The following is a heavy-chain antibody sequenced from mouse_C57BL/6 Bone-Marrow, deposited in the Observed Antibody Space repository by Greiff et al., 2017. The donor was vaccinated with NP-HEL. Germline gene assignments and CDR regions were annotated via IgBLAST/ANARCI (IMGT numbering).Heavy chain of an antibody. J-gene: IGHJ2*01. D-gene: IGHD1-1*01. Sequence: DVQLQESGAELVKPGASVKLSCTASGFNIKDYYMHWVKQRTEQGLEWIGRIDPEDGATKYAPKFQGKATLTADTSSNTAYLQLSSLTSEDTAVYYCARRGYYYYGSSYRYFDYWGQGTTLTVSS. CDR3: ARRGYYYYGSSYRYFDY. V-gene: IGHV14-2*01. CDR1: GFNIKDYY. CDR2: IDPEDGAT.